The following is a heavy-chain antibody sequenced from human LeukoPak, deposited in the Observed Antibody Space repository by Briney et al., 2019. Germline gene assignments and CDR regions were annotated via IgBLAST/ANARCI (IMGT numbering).Heavy chain of an antibody. J-gene: IGHJ4*02. Sequence: GGSLRLSCAASGFTFSSYSMNWVRQAPGKGLEWVSSISSSSSYIYYADSVKGRFTISGDNAKNSLYLQMNSLRAEDTAVYYCARGRRRENYFDYWGQGTLVTVSS. CDR3: ARGRRRENYFDY. CDR2: ISSSSSYI. V-gene: IGHV3-21*01. CDR1: GFTFSSYS. D-gene: IGHD5-24*01.